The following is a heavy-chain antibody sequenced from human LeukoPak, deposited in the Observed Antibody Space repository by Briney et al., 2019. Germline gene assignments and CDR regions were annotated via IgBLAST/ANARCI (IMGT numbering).Heavy chain of an antibody. Sequence: GGSLRPSCAASGFTFTTYSVNWVRQAPGKGLEWVSYISSSGSTIYYADSVKGRLTISRDNAKSSLFLQMNSLRAEDTAVYYCARGRYGDYAIDYWGQGTLVTVSS. J-gene: IGHJ4*02. CDR1: GFTFTTYS. V-gene: IGHV3-48*01. CDR3: ARGRYGDYAIDY. CDR2: ISSSGSTI. D-gene: IGHD4-17*01.